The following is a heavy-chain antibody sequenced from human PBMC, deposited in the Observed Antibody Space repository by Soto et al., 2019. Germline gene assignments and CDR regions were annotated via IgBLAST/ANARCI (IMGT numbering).Heavy chain of an antibody. D-gene: IGHD4-17*01. CDR3: AKDGGGFTVTTLYFQH. J-gene: IGHJ1*01. Sequence: EVQLLESGGGLVQPGGSLRLSCAASGFTFSSYAMSWVRQAPGKGLEWVSAISGSGGSTYYADSVKGRFTISRDNSKNTLYLQMNILRAEDTAVYYCAKDGGGFTVTTLYFQHWGQGTLVTVSS. CDR2: ISGSGGST. CDR1: GFTFSSYA. V-gene: IGHV3-23*01.